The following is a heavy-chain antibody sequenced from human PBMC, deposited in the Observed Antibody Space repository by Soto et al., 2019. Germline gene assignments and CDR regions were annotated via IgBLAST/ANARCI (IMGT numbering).Heavy chain of an antibody. V-gene: IGHV1-69*12. CDR1: GGAFSDYA. J-gene: IGHJ6*02. Sequence: QVQLVQSGAEVKKPGSSVKVSCKASGGAFSDYAFSWVRQAPGQGLEWLGGIMPIFRAPDYAQKFQGRVTITADEFTMTAYMEMKSLRSEDTAVYYCASWLKGPDIGNYYYGMDVWGQGTTVTVS. CDR3: ASWLKGPDIGNYYYGMDV. CDR2: IMPIFRAP. D-gene: IGHD2-15*01.